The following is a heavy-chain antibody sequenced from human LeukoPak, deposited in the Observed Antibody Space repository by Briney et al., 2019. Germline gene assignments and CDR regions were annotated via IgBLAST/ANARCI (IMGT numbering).Heavy chain of an antibody. J-gene: IGHJ4*02. CDR2: IWYDGSNK. CDR1: GFTFSSYG. Sequence: GGSLRLSCAASGFTFSSYGMHWVRQAPGKGLEWVAVIWYDGSNKYYADSVKGRFTISRDNSKNTLYLQMNSLRAEDTAVYYCARVGREILTGYYGLDYWGQGTLVTVSS. D-gene: IGHD3-9*01. V-gene: IGHV3-33*01. CDR3: ARVGREILTGYYGLDY.